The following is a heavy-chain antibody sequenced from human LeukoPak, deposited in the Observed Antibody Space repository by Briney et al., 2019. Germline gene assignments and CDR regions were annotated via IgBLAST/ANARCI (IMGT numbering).Heavy chain of an antibody. CDR2: IYYSGST. Sequence: PSETLSLTCAVSGGSISSGGYYWSGIRQHPGKGLEWIGYIYYSGSTYYNPSLKSRVTISVDTSKNQFSLKLSSVTAADTAVYYCAREATVTPGWFDPWGQGTLVTVSS. CDR3: AREATVTPGWFDP. J-gene: IGHJ5*02. CDR1: GGSISSGGYY. D-gene: IGHD4-17*01. V-gene: IGHV4-31*11.